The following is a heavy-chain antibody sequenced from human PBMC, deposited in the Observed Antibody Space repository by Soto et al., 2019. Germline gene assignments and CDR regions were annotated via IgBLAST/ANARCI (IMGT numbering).Heavy chain of an antibody. V-gene: IGHV5-10-1*01. Sequence: GESLKISCKGSGYSFTTYWISWVRQMPGKGLEWMGNIDPGDSYTNYSPSFQGHVSISADESISTAYLQWSSLKASDTAMYYCARRDSSGWSGVFDIWGQGTMVTVSS. J-gene: IGHJ3*02. CDR2: IDPGDSYT. CDR3: ARRDSSGWSGVFDI. CDR1: GYSFTTYW. D-gene: IGHD6-19*01.